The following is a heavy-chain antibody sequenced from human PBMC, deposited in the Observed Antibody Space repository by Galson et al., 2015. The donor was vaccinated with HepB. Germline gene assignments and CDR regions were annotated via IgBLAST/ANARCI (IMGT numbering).Heavy chain of an antibody. D-gene: IGHD4-17*01. CDR2: INPSGGKT. Sequence: SVKVSCKASGYRFTTYYIHWIRQAPGRGLECMGSINPSGGKTAYVQKFQGRVTMNSDASSNTVYMELNSLKSEDTALYFCARAYGAYAPFDYWGQGTLITVSS. CDR1: GYRFTTYY. J-gene: IGHJ4*02. V-gene: IGHV1-46*01. CDR3: ARAYGAYAPFDY.